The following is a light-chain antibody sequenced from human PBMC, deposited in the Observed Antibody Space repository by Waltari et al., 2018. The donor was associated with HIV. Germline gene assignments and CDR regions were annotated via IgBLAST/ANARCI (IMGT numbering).Light chain of an antibody. CDR2: ASS. CDR3: QVYGGSPRWT. Sequence: VLTQSPATLSVSPGENATLPCRASQTVDHKSLTWYQQRPGQAPRLVLFASSTRATGIPDRFHGSESGTEFTLTIRRLEPEDFAIYYCQVYGGSPRWTFGPETRLEIK. V-gene: IGKV3-20*01. J-gene: IGKJ1*01. CDR1: QTVDHKS.